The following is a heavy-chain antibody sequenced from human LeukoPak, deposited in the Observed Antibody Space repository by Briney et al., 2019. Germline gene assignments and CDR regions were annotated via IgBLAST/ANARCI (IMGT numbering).Heavy chain of an antibody. CDR1: GPTFSNYA. CDR3: ARVITWEHIDY. CDR2: ISGSGGST. Sequence: GGSLRLSCAASGPTFSNYAMSWVRQAPGKGLEWVSAISGSGGSTYQADSVKGRFTISRDNSKNTLFLQMNSLRAEDTAVYYCARVITWEHIDYWGQGTLVTVSS. J-gene: IGHJ4*02. V-gene: IGHV3-23*01. D-gene: IGHD3-10*01.